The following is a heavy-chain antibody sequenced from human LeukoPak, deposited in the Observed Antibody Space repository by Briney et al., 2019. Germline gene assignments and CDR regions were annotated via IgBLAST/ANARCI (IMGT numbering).Heavy chain of an antibody. J-gene: IGHJ4*01. CDR1: GYTFNIYA. D-gene: IGHD2-21*01. CDR2: LSATGGST. Sequence: VGSVKLSRTASGYTFNIYAMTWVRQAPGRGLEWVSSLSATGGSTSYAETVKGRFIISRDNSRNTLYLQMNSLRVEDTAVYFCAKDSDVVVVSPAYFDYWGHGTLVTVSS. CDR3: AKDSDVVVVSPAYFDY. V-gene: IGHV3-23*01.